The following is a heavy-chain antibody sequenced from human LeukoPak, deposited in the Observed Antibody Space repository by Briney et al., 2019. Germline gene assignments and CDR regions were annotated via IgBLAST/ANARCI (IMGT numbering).Heavy chain of an antibody. J-gene: IGHJ4*02. D-gene: IGHD1-7*01. V-gene: IGHV3-23*01. CDR2: ISGSGTGT. CDR1: GFTFGSSA. Sequence: PGGSLRLSCAASGFTFGSSAMSWVRQAPGKGLYWVSAISGSGTGTYYADSVKGRFTISRDNSKNTLYLQMNSLRAEDTAVYYCAKEGGTGTRFDYWGQGTLVTVSS. CDR3: AKEGGTGTRFDY.